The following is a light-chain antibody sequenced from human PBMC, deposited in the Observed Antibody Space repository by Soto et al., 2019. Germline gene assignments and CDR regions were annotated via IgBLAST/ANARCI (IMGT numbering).Light chain of an antibody. CDR1: NIGSKN. J-gene: IGLJ1*01. Sequence: SYELTQPLSXXXXXXXXXXITCGGNNIGSKNVHWYQQKPGQAPVLVMYRDSNRPSGIPERFSGSNSGNTATLTISRAQAGDEADYYCQVWDSSTSSYVFGTGTKLTVL. CDR3: QVWDSSTSSYV. V-gene: IGLV3-9*01. CDR2: RDS.